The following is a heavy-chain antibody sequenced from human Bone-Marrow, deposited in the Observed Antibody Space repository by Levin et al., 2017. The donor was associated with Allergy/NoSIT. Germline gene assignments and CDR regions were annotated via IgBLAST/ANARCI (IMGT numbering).Heavy chain of an antibody. CDR1: VFPFLRPW. CDR3: ARDLSGSRDY. D-gene: IGHD2-15*01. CDR2: INEDGSWT. J-gene: IGHJ4*02. V-gene: IGHV3-74*01. Sequence: SLLLSFSSSVFPFLRPWLHWVRQSPGEGLVWVSRINEDGSWTTYADSVKGRFTISRANAKNTLYLQMNSLRDEDTAVYYCARDLSGSRDYWGQGTLVTVSS.